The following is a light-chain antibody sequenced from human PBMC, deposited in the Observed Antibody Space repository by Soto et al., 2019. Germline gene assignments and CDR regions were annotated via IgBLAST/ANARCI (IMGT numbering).Light chain of an antibody. CDR1: QSISSY. CDR2: AAS. J-gene: IGKJ3*01. Sequence: DIQMTQSPSSLSASVGDRVTITCRASQSISSYLNWYQQKPGKAPKLLIYAASSLQGGVPSRFSGSGSGTEFTLTISSLQPEDFATYYCQQSYSTPFTFGPGTKVDIK. CDR3: QQSYSTPFT. V-gene: IGKV1-39*01.